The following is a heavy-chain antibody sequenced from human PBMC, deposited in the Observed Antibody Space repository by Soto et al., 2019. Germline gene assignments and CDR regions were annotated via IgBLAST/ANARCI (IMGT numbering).Heavy chain of an antibody. V-gene: IGHV1-69*02. CDR3: ASLGGYYGMDV. Sequence: SVKVSCKASGGTFSSYTISWVRQAPGQGLEWMGRIIPILGLTNYPQKFQGRVTITADKSTSTAYMELSSLRSEDTAVYYCASLGGYYGMDVWGQGTTVTVSS. D-gene: IGHD3-10*01. J-gene: IGHJ6*02. CDR1: GGTFSSYT. CDR2: IIPILGLT.